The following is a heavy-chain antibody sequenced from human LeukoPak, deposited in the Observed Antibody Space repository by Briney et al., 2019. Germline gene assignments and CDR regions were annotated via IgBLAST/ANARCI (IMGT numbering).Heavy chain of an antibody. CDR2: IKQDGSEK. J-gene: IGHJ3*02. V-gene: IGHV3-7*01. CDR3: ARVYDFWSGHHAFDI. Sequence: GGSLRLSCAASGFTFSSYWMSWVRQAPGKGLEWVANIKQDGSEKYYVDSVKGRFTISRDNAKNSLYLQMNSLRAEDTAVYYCARVYDFWSGHHAFDIWGQGTMVTVSS. D-gene: IGHD3-3*01. CDR1: GFTFSSYW.